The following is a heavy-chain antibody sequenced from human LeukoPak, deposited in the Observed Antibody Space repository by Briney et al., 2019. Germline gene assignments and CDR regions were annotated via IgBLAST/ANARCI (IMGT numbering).Heavy chain of an antibody. CDR2: INQDGSDK. V-gene: IGHV3-7*03. Sequence: GTLSLTCAVSGGSISSSNWWSWVRQAPGKGLEWVANINQDGSDKYYVDSVKGRFTISRDNAKNPLYLQMNSLRVEDTAVYYCARDRSLGCDHWGRGTLVTVSS. D-gene: IGHD1-26*01. CDR1: GGSISSSNW. CDR3: ARDRSLGCDH. J-gene: IGHJ4*02.